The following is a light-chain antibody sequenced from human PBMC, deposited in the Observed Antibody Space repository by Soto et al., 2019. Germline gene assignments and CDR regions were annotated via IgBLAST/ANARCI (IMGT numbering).Light chain of an antibody. Sequence: DIQVTQSPSALSASVGDRVTIACRARQRISSWLAWYQQKPWKAPKLLIYKAFSLESGVPSRFSGSGSGTEFTLTISSLQPDDFATYYCQQYNNYWTFGQGTKVEIK. V-gene: IGKV1-5*03. CDR1: QRISSW. CDR2: KAF. J-gene: IGKJ1*01. CDR3: QQYNNYWT.